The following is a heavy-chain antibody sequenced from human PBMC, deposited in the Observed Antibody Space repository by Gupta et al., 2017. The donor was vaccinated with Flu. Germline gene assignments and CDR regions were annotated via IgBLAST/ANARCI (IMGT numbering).Heavy chain of an antibody. CDR3: ASXGMIFGVIRGRDP. CDR2: ILPSGGST. J-gene: IGHJ5*02. V-gene: IGHV3-23*01. Sequence: EVQLLESGGGLVQPGGSLRLSCAASGFTFSDYAMTWVRQAPGKGLEWVSTILPSGGSTWYADSVKGRFTSSRDNSKNTLYLQMNSLRAEDXAXYYGASXGMIFGVIRGRDPWGQGTLVTVSS. D-gene: IGHD3-3*01. CDR1: GFTFSDYA.